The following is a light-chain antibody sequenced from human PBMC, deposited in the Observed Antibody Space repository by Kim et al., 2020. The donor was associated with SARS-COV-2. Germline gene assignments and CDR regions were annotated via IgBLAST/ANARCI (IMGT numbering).Light chain of an antibody. CDR1: QSISNY. V-gene: IGKV1-39*01. J-gene: IGKJ1*01. Sequence: DIQMTQSPSSLSASVGDRVTITCRASQSISNYVTWYQQKPGKAPKLLIYAASSLQSEVPSRFSGGGSGTDFTLTISSLQPEDFATYYCQQSYSTPRTFGQGTKVDIK. CDR3: QQSYSTPRT. CDR2: AAS.